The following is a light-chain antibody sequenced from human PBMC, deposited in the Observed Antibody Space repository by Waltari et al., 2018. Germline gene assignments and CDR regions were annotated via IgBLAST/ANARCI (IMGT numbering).Light chain of an antibody. CDR3: QQYDNLPWT. CDR2: DAS. J-gene: IGKJ1*01. CDR1: QDISNY. V-gene: IGKV1-33*01. Sequence: DIQMTQSPSSLSASVGDRFTITCQASQDISNYSNWYQQKPGKAPKLLIYDASNLETGVPSRFSGSGSGTDFTFTISSLQPEDIATYYCQQYDNLPWTFGQGTKVEIK.